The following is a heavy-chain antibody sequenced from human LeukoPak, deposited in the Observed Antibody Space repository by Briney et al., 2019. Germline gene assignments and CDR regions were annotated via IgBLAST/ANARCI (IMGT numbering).Heavy chain of an antibody. CDR2: ISYDGSNK. CDR1: GFTFSSYA. V-gene: IGHV3-30-3*01. Sequence: GSLRLSCAASGFTFSSYAMHWVRQAPGKGLEWVAVISYDGSNKYYADSVKGRFTISRDNSKNTLYLQMNSLRAEDTAVYYCAKDFNSGYSYGSVDYWGQGTLVTVSS. J-gene: IGHJ4*02. D-gene: IGHD5-18*01. CDR3: AKDFNSGYSYGSVDY.